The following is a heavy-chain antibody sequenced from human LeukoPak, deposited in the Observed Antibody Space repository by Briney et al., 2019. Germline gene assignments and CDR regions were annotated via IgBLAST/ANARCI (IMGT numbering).Heavy chain of an antibody. V-gene: IGHV4-34*01. J-gene: IGHJ4*02. CDR2: INHSGSF. CDR1: GGSFSGYY. D-gene: IGHD3-3*01. CDR3: ASSIPPPRAGRFSLDY. Sequence: SETLSLTCAVYGGSFSGYYWSWIRQPPGKGLEWIGDINHSGSFNYNPSLKSRVTISEDTSKNQVSLKLTSVTAAHTAVYYCASSIPPPRAGRFSLDYWGQGTLVTVSS.